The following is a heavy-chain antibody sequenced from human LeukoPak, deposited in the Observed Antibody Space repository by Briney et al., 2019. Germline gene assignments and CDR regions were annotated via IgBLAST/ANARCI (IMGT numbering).Heavy chain of an antibody. V-gene: IGHV3-30*18. J-gene: IGHJ4*02. Sequence: GGSLRLSCAASGFPFSFYGIHWVRQAPGKRQEWVAIISFDGSTKYYPDSVKGRFIISRDNTKTTLYLQMNILRAEDTAIYYCAKSMSNWNYVTGPDNWGQGTLVTVSS. CDR3: AKSMSNWNYVTGPDN. CDR1: GFPFSFYG. CDR2: ISFDGSTK. D-gene: IGHD1-7*01.